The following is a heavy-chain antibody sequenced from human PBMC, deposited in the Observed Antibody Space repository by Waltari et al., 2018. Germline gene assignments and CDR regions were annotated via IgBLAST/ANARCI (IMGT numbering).Heavy chain of an antibody. D-gene: IGHD4-17*01. J-gene: IGHJ5*02. Sequence: QVQLVQSGAEVKKPGASVKVSCKASGYTFTGYYMHWVRQAPGQGLEWMGRINPNRGGTNYAQKFQGRVTMTRDTSISTAYMELSRLRSDETAVYYCARGSTVTRTNWFDPWGQGTLVTVSS. CDR1: GYTFTGYY. CDR2: INPNRGGT. V-gene: IGHV1-2*06. CDR3: ARGSTVTRTNWFDP.